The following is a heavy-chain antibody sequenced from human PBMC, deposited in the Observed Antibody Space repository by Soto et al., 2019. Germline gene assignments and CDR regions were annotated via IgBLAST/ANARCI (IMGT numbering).Heavy chain of an antibody. V-gene: IGHV4-31*02. CDR3: ARELPQRQGRNMDV. J-gene: IGHJ6*02. CDR1: YD. Sequence: YDWTWIRHRPGEGLEWFGYINHRGSLYYNPSLKSRVSMSVDTSKNQFSLNLSSVTAADTAVYYCARELPQRQGRNMDVWGQGTTVTVSS. CDR2: INHRGSL. D-gene: IGHD1-1*01.